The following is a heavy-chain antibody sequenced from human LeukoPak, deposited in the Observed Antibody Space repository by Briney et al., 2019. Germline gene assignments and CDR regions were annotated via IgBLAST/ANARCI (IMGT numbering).Heavy chain of an antibody. CDR2: ISGSGGST. J-gene: IGHJ3*02. Sequence: GGYLRLSCAAAGFTFSSYAMSWVRKAPGKGLEWVSAISGSGGSTYYGDSVKGRFTISRDDSKNTLYLQMNSLRAEDTAVYYCAKGYLWFGELRNPIDAFDIWGQGTMVTVSS. CDR3: AKGYLWFGELRNPIDAFDI. V-gene: IGHV3-23*01. CDR1: GFTFSSYA. D-gene: IGHD3-10*01.